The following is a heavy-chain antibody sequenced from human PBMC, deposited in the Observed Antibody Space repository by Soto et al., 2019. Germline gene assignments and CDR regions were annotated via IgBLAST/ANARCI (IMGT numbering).Heavy chain of an antibody. CDR3: ARGGREVPRIPYDT. Sequence: QVQLVQSGTEVKKPGASVKVSCKASGYTFTGYYMHWVRQAPGQGLEWMGWINPNVGGTNYARKFQGRLTMTRDTSISTVYMKLTRLGPNDTAIYYCARGGREVPRIPYDTWGQGTLVTVSS. CDR2: INPNVGGT. V-gene: IGHV1-2*02. D-gene: IGHD3-16*01. J-gene: IGHJ5*02. CDR1: GYTFTGYY.